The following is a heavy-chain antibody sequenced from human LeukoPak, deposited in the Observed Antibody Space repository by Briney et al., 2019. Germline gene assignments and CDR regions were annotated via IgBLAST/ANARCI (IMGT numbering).Heavy chain of an antibody. J-gene: IGHJ2*01. D-gene: IGHD2-2*01. CDR2: IYYSGST. CDR1: GGSISSYY. CDR3: ARDRIVVVPAAMIWYFDL. V-gene: IGHV4-59*01. Sequence: SETLSLTCTVSGGSISSYYWSWIRQPPGKGLEWIGCIYYSGSTNYNPSLKSRVTISVDTSKNQFSLKLSSVTAADTAVYYCARDRIVVVPAAMIWYFDLWGRGTLVTVSS.